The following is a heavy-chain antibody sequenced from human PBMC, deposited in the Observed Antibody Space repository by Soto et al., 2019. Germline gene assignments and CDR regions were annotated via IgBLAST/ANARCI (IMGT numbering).Heavy chain of an antibody. J-gene: IGHJ6*02. CDR2: ISAYNGNT. V-gene: IGHV1-18*04. CDR3: ARLNGSSWYDYYYYGMDV. D-gene: IGHD6-13*01. Sequence: GASVKVSCKASGYTFTSYGISCVRQAPAQVLEWMGWISAYNGNTNYAQKLQGRVTMTTDTSTSTAYMELRSLRSDDTAVYYCARLNGSSWYDYYYYGMDVWGQGTTVTVSS. CDR1: GYTFTSYG.